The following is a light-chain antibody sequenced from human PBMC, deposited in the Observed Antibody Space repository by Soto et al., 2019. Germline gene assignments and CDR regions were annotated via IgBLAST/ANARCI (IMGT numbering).Light chain of an antibody. CDR1: SSDVGAYNY. J-gene: IGLJ1*01. V-gene: IGLV2-14*01. CDR2: EVS. Sequence: QSALTQPASVSGSPGQSITISCTGTSSDVGAYNYVSWYQQHPGKAPKLMIYEVSNRPSGVSNRFSGSKSGNTASLTISGLQAEDEADYNCSSYTRSTTYVFGAGAKLTVL. CDR3: SSYTRSTTYV.